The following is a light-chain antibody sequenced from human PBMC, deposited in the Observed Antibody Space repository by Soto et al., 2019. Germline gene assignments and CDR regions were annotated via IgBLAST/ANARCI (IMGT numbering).Light chain of an antibody. Sequence: EIVLTQSPGTLALSPGEGATLSCRASQSVSKYLAWYQQKPGQAPRLLIYDASSRATGIPDSFSGSGSGTDFTLTISRLEPEDFAVYYCQQYGESPQTFGQGTKVEIK. J-gene: IGKJ1*01. CDR2: DAS. V-gene: IGKV3-20*01. CDR3: QQYGESPQT. CDR1: QSVSKY.